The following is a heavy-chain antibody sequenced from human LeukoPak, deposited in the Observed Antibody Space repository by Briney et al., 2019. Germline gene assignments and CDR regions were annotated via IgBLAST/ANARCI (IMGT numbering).Heavy chain of an antibody. CDR1: GFTFSTYS. CDR2: ISPDGSEK. D-gene: IGHD6-13*01. CDR3: ARGGSSRFDQ. J-gene: IGHJ4*02. V-gene: IGHV3-7*04. Sequence: PGGSLRLSRTASGFTFSTYSMSWVRQAPGKGLEWVAKISPDGSEKYYVDSVKGRFTISRDNAKNSLDLQMSSLRADDTAVYYCARGGSSRFDQWGQGTLVTVSS.